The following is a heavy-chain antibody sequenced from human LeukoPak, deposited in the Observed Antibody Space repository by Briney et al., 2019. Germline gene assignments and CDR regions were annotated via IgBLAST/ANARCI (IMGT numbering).Heavy chain of an antibody. CDR2: ISGSGGST. D-gene: IGHD4-17*01. J-gene: IGHJ4*02. CDR1: GFTFSSYA. Sequence: PGGSLSLSCAASGFTFSSYAMSWVRQALGKGLEWVSAISGSGGSTYYADSVKGRFAISRDNSKKTLYLQMNSLRAEDTAVYYCAKVNGAKVGRGYFDYWGQGTLVTVSS. CDR3: AKVNGAKVGRGYFDY. V-gene: IGHV3-23*01.